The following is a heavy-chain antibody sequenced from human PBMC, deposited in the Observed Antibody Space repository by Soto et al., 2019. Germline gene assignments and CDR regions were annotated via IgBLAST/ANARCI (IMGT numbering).Heavy chain of an antibody. Sequence: QVQLVQSGAEVKKPGASVKVSCKASGYTFTSYAMHWVRQAPGQRLEWMGWINAGNDNTKYSQNFQGRVTITRDTSASTAYMELSSLRSEDTAVYYCARGGSLYWYFDLWGRGTLVTVSS. CDR2: INAGNDNT. J-gene: IGHJ2*01. D-gene: IGHD1-26*01. CDR1: GYTFTSYA. V-gene: IGHV1-3*01. CDR3: ARGGSLYWYFDL.